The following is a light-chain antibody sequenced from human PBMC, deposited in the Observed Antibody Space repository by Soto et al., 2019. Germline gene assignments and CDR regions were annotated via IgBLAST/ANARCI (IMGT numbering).Light chain of an antibody. CDR1: SSNIGAGHD. J-gene: IGLJ3*02. CDR2: ANT. Sequence: QSVLTQPPSVSGAPGQRVTISCTGNSSNIGAGHDVHWYQQIPETAPKLLVSANTNRPSGVPDRFSGSNSGTSASLSITGLQAEDEADYYCQSFDSSLDGWVFGGGTKLTVL. V-gene: IGLV1-40*01. CDR3: QSFDSSLDGWV.